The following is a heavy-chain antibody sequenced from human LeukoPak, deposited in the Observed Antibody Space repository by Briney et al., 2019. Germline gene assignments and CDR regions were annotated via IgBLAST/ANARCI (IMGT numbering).Heavy chain of an antibody. CDR2: ISGSGGNT. Sequence: GGSLRLSCAASGFTFSNYAMSWVRQAPGKGLEWLSVISGSGGNTLYADSVKGRLTISRDTSKNTLYLQIDSLTTDDTAIYYCARRTITAGGDCLDYWGQGTLITVSS. CDR3: ARRTITAGGDCLDY. CDR1: GFTFSNYA. D-gene: IGHD2-21*02. V-gene: IGHV3-23*01. J-gene: IGHJ4*02.